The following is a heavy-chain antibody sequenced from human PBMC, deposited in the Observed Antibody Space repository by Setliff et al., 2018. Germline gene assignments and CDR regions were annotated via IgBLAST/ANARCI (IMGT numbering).Heavy chain of an antibody. D-gene: IGHD6-19*01. CDR1: GGSFSGYY. Sequence: SETLSLTCAVYGGSFSGYYWSWIRQPPGKGLELIGFIYYSGATTYNPSLKSRVTISVDTSKNQFSLKLSSVTAADTAVYYCARDRKGPRSYSSGWYDAFDIWGQGTMVTVSS. V-gene: IGHV4-34*11. CDR2: IYYSGAT. J-gene: IGHJ3*02. CDR3: ARDRKGPRSYSSGWYDAFDI.